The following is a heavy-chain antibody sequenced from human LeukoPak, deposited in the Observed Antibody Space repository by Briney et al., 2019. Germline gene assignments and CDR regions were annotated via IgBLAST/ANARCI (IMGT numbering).Heavy chain of an antibody. CDR1: GYRFTDDW. Sequence: GESLKISCKGSGYRFTDDWVGWVRQMPGKGLEWMGIIYPGDSDIRYSPSFQGQVTISADKSIRTAYLQWSSLKASDTAMYYCARHTWGVDTAMVHDGIDIWGQGTKVTVSS. CDR2: IYPGDSDI. D-gene: IGHD5-18*01. J-gene: IGHJ3*02. V-gene: IGHV5-51*01. CDR3: ARHTWGVDTAMVHDGIDI.